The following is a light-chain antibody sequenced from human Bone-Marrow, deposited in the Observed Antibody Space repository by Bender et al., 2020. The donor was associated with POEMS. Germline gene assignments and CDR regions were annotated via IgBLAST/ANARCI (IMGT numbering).Light chain of an antibody. CDR1: SSDVGGHNY. CDR3: SSYVSSTTPNWV. CDR2: DVT. Sequence: QSALTQPASVSGSPGQSITISCTGTSSDVGGHNYVSWFQHHPGKVPKVIISDVTDRPSGVSYRFSGSKSGYTASLTISGLQSDDEADYFCSSYVSSTTPNWVFGGGTKLTVL. V-gene: IGLV2-14*03. J-gene: IGLJ3*02.